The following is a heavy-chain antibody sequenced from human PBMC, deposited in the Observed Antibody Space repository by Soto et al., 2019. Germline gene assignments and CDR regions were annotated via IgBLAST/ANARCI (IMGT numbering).Heavy chain of an antibody. J-gene: IGHJ4*02. V-gene: IGHV4-39*01. CDR3: ARQAGGCFDY. D-gene: IGHD6-19*01. CDR1: GGSISSSSYY. CDR2: MYYSGST. Sequence: SSETLSLTCTGSGGSISSSSYYWGWIRQPPGKGLEWIGSMYYSGSTYYNPSLKSRVTISVDTSKNQFSLKLNSVTAADTAVYYCARQAGGCFDYWGQGTLVTVSS.